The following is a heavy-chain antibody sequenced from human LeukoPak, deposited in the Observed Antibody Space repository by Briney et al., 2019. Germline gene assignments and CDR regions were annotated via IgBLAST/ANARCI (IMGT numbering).Heavy chain of an antibody. CDR2: FYYSGTT. CDR3: ATYSLGRGFDP. CDR1: GGSISSYY. V-gene: IGHV4-59*08. D-gene: IGHD2-21*01. Sequence: SETLSLTCTVSGGSISSYYWSWIRQPPGKGLEWIGYFYYSGTTNYNPSLKSRVTISVDTSKNQFSLKLSSVTAADTAVYYCATYSLGRGFDPWGQGTLVSVSS. J-gene: IGHJ5*02.